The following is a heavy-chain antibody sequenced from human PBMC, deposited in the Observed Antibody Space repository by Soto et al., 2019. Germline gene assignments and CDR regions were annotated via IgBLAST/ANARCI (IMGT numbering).Heavy chain of an antibody. V-gene: IGHV3-21*01. J-gene: IGHJ6*02. D-gene: IGHD6-25*01. Sequence: EAQLVESGGGLVKPGGSLRLSCAASGFTFSSYSMNWVRQAPGKGLEWVSSISSSSSYIYYADSVKGRFTISRDNAKNSLYLQMNSLRAEDTAVYYCASQYSSAAGMDVWGQGTTVTVSS. CDR3: ASQYSSAAGMDV. CDR2: ISSSSSYI. CDR1: GFTFSSYS.